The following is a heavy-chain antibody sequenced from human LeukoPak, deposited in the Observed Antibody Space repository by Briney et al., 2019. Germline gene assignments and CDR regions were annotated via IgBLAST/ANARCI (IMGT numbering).Heavy chain of an antibody. Sequence: SETLSLTCTVSGGSMSSGSSYCGWIRQPPGKGLEWIGTIYYSGSTYYNPSLKSRVTISADTSKNQFSLKLSSVTAADTAVYYCARTRGYSGYVDAFDIWGQGTMVTVFS. CDR3: ARTRGYSGYVDAFDI. CDR2: IYYSGST. CDR1: GGSMSSGSSY. J-gene: IGHJ3*02. D-gene: IGHD5-12*01. V-gene: IGHV4-39*01.